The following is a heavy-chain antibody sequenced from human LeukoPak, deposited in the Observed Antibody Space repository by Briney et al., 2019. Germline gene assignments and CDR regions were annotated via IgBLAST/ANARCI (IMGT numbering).Heavy chain of an antibody. V-gene: IGHV4-4*07. Sequence: SETLSLTXTVSGGSISSYYWSWIRQPAGQGLEWIGRIYTSGSTNYNPSLKSRVTMSVDMSKNQFSLKLSSVTAANTAVYYCARDPGAMANFDPWGQGTLVTVSS. CDR1: GGSISSYY. D-gene: IGHD5-18*01. J-gene: IGHJ5*02. CDR3: ARDPGAMANFDP. CDR2: IYTSGST.